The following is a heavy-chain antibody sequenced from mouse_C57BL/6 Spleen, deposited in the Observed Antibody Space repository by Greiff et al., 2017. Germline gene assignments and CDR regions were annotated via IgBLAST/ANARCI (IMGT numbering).Heavy chain of an antibody. CDR3: ARDGRIRYFDY. J-gene: IGHJ2*01. D-gene: IGHD5-2*01. CDR2: ISDGGSYT. V-gene: IGHV5-4*01. Sequence: EVHLVESGGGLVKPGGSLKLSCAASGFTFSSYAMSWVRQTPEKRLEWVATISDGGSYTYYPDNVKGRFTISRDNAENNLYLQMSHLKSEDTSMYYWARDGRIRYFDYWGQGTTLTVSS. CDR1: GFTFSSYA.